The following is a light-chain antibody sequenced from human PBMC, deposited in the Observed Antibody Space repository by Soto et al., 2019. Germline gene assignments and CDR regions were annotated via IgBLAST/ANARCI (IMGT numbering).Light chain of an antibody. Sequence: QLVLTQSPSASASLGASVKLTCTLSSGHRTYAIAWYQQQPEKGPRYLMKVNNDGSHSEGDVIPDRFSGSSSGAERYLTISSLQSEDEADYYCQTWGSGVVVFGGGTKLTVL. CDR3: QTWGSGVVV. CDR1: SGHRTYA. CDR2: VNNDGSH. V-gene: IGLV4-69*01. J-gene: IGLJ3*02.